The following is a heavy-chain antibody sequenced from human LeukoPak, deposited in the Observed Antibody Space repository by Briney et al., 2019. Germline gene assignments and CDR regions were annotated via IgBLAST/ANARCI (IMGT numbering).Heavy chain of an antibody. CDR1: GFTFSSYS. V-gene: IGHV3-48*01. J-gene: IGHJ3*02. CDR3: AKDGGSYGAIDALDI. D-gene: IGHD5-18*01. Sequence: GGSLRLSCAASGFTFSSYSMNWVRQAPGKGLEWVSYISSSSSTIYYADSVKGRFTISRDNAKNSLYLQMNSLRVEDTAVYYCAKDGGSYGAIDALDIWGQGTMVTVSS. CDR2: ISSSSSTI.